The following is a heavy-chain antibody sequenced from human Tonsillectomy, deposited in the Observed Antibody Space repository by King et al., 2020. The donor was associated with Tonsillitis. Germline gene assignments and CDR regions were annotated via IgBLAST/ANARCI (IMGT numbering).Heavy chain of an antibody. D-gene: IGHD2-15*01. V-gene: IGHV3-43*02. J-gene: IGHJ4*02. CDR1: GFIFEDYA. CDR3: AKDRAASVLNFFDY. CDR2: ISWEGGRT. Sequence: EQLVQSGGGVVQPGGSLRLSCAASGFIFEDYAMHWVRQAPGKGLELVSLISWEGGRTFSAESVKGRVNNPRDNSKNSLYLQKNSLTTEDTALYYCAKDRAASVLNFFDYWGQGTLVTVSS.